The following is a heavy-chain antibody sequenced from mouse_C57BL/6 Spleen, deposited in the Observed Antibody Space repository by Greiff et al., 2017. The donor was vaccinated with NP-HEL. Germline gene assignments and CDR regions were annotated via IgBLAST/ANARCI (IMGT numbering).Heavy chain of an antibody. V-gene: IGHV5-9*01. CDR3: ARETTVVEDYAMDY. CDR1: GFTFSSYT. CDR2: ISGGGGNT. J-gene: IGHJ4*01. D-gene: IGHD1-1*01. Sequence: EVKLVESGGGLVKPGGSLKLSCAASGFTFSSYTMSWVRQTPEKRLEWVATISGGGGNTYYPDSVKGRFTISRDNAKNTLYLQMSSLRSEDTALYYCARETTVVEDYAMDYWGQGTSVTVSS.